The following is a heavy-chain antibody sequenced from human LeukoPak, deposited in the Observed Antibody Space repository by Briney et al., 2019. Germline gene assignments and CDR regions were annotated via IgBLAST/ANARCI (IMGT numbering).Heavy chain of an antibody. V-gene: IGHV4-59*01. CDR2: IYYSGST. J-gene: IGHJ2*01. D-gene: IGHD6-19*01. Sequence: SETLSLTCTVSGGSISSYYWSWIRQPPGKGLEWIGYIYYSGSTNYNPSLKSRVTISVDTSKNQFSLKLSSVTAADTAVYYCARDRAVAGTRYFDLWGRGTLVTVSS. CDR3: ARDRAVAGTRYFDL. CDR1: GGSISSYY.